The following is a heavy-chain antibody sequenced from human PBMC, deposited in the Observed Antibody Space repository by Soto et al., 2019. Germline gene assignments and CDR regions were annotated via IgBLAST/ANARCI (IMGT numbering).Heavy chain of an antibody. V-gene: IGHV3-9*01. J-gene: IGHJ2*01. Sequence: EVQLVESGGGLVQPGRSLRLSCAASGFTFDDYAMHWVRQAPGKGLEWVSGISWNSGSIGYADSVKGRFTISRDNAKNSLYLQMNSLRAEDTALYYCARGGTGYSYGYLELTYWYFDLWGRGTLVTVSS. CDR3: ARGGTGYSYGYLELTYWYFDL. CDR2: ISWNSGSI. D-gene: IGHD5-18*01. CDR1: GFTFDDYA.